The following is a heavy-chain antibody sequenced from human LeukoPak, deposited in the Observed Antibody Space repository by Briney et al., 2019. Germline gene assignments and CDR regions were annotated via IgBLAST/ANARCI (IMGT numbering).Heavy chain of an antibody. D-gene: IGHD6-19*01. CDR1: GYSFNTYW. CDR2: IFPGDSHT. V-gene: IGHV5-51*01. Sequence: GESLKISCKGSGYSFNTYWIAWVRQMPGKGLEWMGIIFPGDSHTRYNPSFQGQVTISADKSISTAYLQWSSLKASDTAMYYCARHDPQWLVPFDYWGQGTLVTVSS. CDR3: ARHDPQWLVPFDY. J-gene: IGHJ4*02.